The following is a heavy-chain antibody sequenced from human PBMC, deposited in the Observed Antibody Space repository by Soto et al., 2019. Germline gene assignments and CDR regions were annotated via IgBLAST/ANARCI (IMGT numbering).Heavy chain of an antibody. V-gene: IGHV3-21*01. Sequence: HPYAASEVTFINHGMRRVRQAQGKGLEWVSSISSSSSYIYYADSVKGRFTISRDNAKNSLYLQMNSLRAEDTAVYYCARGAVTLTCYYMDVWGKGTTVTVSS. D-gene: IGHD4-4*01. CDR1: EVTFINHG. CDR2: ISSSSSYI. CDR3: ARGAVTLTCYYMDV. J-gene: IGHJ6*03.